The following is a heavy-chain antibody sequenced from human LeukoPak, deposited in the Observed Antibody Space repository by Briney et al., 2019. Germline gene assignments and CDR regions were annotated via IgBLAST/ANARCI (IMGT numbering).Heavy chain of an antibody. Sequence: GGSLRLSCAASGFTFSSYAMSWVRQAPGKGLEWVSAISGSGDSTYYADSVKGRFTISRDNSKNTLYLQMNSLRAEDTAVYYCARNYGSGSYYPDYWGQGTLVTVSS. CDR1: GFTFSSYA. V-gene: IGHV3-23*01. D-gene: IGHD3-10*01. J-gene: IGHJ4*02. CDR3: ARNYGSGSYYPDY. CDR2: ISGSGDST.